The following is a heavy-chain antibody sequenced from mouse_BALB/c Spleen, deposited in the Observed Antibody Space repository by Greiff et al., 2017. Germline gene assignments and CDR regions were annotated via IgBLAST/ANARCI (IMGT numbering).Heavy chain of an antibody. V-gene: IGHV3-6*02. CDR3: ARFTTAGFDY. J-gene: IGHJ2*01. Sequence: ESGPGLVKPSQSLSLTCSVTGYSITSGYYWNWIRQFPGNKLEWMGYISYDGSNNYNPSLKNRISITRDTSKNQFFLKLNSVTTEDTATYYCARFTTAGFDYWGQGTTLTVSS. CDR2: ISYDGSN. D-gene: IGHD1-2*01. CDR1: GYSITSGYY.